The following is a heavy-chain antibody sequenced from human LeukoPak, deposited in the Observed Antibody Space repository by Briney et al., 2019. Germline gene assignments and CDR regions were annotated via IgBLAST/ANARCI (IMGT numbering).Heavy chain of an antibody. CDR1: GGTFSSYA. Sequence: ASVKVSCKASGGTFSSYAISWVRQAPGQGLEWMGGIIPIFGTANYAQKFQGRVTITADKSTSTAYMELSSLRSEDTAVYYCAKTTTEYSSKFSYYYMDVWGKGTTVTVSS. CDR2: IIPIFGTA. J-gene: IGHJ6*03. D-gene: IGHD6-6*01. V-gene: IGHV1-69*06. CDR3: AKTTTEYSSKFSYYYMDV.